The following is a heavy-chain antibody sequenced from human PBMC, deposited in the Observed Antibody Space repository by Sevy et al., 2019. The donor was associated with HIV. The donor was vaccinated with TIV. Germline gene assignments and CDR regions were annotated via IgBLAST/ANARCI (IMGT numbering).Heavy chain of an antibody. J-gene: IGHJ4*01. CDR3: ARDPLISLGADLFDF. CDR2: IQYNGNNK. CDR1: GFIFSHYG. Sequence: GGSLRLSCAASGFIFSHYGMHWVRQAPGKGLDWVTFIQYNGNNKNYADSVKGRFTISRDNSKNTLYLQMNSLRVEDTAIYYCARDPLISLGADLFDFWGQGTLVTVSS. D-gene: IGHD7-27*01. V-gene: IGHV3-30*02.